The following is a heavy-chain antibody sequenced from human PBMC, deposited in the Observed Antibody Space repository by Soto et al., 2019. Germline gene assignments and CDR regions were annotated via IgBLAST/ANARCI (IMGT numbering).Heavy chain of an antibody. CDR2: IYYSGST. CDR1: GGSISSYY. Sequence: SETLSLTCTVSGGSISSYYWSWIRQPPGKGLEWIGYIYYSGSTNYNPSLKSRVTISVDTSKNQFSLKLSSVTAADTAVYYCARGYYYDSSGYYALDFDYWGQGTLVTV. D-gene: IGHD3-22*01. CDR3: ARGYYYDSSGYYALDFDY. J-gene: IGHJ4*02. V-gene: IGHV4-59*01.